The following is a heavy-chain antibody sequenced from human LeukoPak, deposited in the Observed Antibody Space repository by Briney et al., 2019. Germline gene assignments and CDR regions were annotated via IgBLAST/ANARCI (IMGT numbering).Heavy chain of an antibody. J-gene: IGHJ3*02. CDR3: AREIFTVADAFDI. D-gene: IGHD4-23*01. CDR1: GGSISSYY. Sequence: SSETLSLTCTVSGGSISSYYWSWIRQPPGKGLEWIGYIYYSGSTNYNPSLKSRVTISVDTSKNQFSLNLSSVTAADTAVYYCAREIFTVADAFDIWGQGTMVTVSS. CDR2: IYYSGST. V-gene: IGHV4-59*12.